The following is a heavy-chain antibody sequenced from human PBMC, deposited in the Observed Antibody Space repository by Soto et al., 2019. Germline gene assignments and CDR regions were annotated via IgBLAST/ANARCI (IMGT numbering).Heavy chain of an antibody. CDR3: ARDRTDSGYYTNWLDP. CDR2: IIPIFGTT. D-gene: IGHD3-22*01. J-gene: IGHJ5*02. CDR1: GGTFGSDA. Sequence: QVHLMQSGAEVKQPGSSVKVSCKASGGTFGSDAITWVRQAPGQGLEWVGRIIPIFGTTNYAQNLQGRVTISADKSTLASLMELHSLTSHDTALYYCARDRTDSGYYTNWLDPWGQGTQVTVSS. V-gene: IGHV1-69*06.